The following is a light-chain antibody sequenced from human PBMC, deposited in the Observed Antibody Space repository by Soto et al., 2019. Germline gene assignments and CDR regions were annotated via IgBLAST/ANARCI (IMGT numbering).Light chain of an antibody. CDR3: SSYTSSAFVV. V-gene: IGLV2-14*01. Sequence: QSALTQPASVSGSPGQSITISCTGTSSDVGTYNYVSWYQQHPGKAPKLIIYGVTNRPSGVSNRFSGSKSDNTASLTISGLQAEDEAGYYCSSYTSSAFVVFGGGTKLTVL. J-gene: IGLJ2*01. CDR2: GVT. CDR1: SSDVGTYNY.